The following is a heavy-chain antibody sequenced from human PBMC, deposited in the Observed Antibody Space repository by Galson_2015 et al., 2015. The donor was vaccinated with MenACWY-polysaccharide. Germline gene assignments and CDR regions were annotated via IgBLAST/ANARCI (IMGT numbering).Heavy chain of an antibody. V-gene: IGHV3-30*18. CDR3: AKDILAARNY. CDR2: ISYDGSNK. CDR1: GFTFSSYG. J-gene: IGHJ4*02. D-gene: IGHD6-6*01. Sequence: SLRLSCAASGFTFSSYGMHWVRQAPGKGLEWVAVISYDGSNKYYADSVKGRFTISRDNSKNTLYLQMNSLRAEVTAVYYCAKDILAARNYWGQGTLVTVSS.